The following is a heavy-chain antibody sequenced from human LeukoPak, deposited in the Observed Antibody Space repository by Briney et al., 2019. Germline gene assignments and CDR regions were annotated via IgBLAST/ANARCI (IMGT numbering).Heavy chain of an antibody. CDR3: ARRAGSYSHSYDY. V-gene: IGHV3-7*03. J-gene: IGHJ4*02. CDR2: IKQDGSEK. D-gene: IGHD2-15*01. CDR1: GFTFSSYA. Sequence: PGGSLRLSCAASGFTFSSYAMSWVRQAPGKGLEWVANIKQDGSEKYYVDSVKGRFTISRDTSKNTLYLQMNSLRAEDTAIYYCARRAGSYSHSYDYWGQGTLVTVSS.